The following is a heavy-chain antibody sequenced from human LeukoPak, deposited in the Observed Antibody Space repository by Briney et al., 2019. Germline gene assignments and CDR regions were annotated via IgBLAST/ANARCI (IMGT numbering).Heavy chain of an antibody. J-gene: IGHJ5*02. V-gene: IGHV4-34*01. CDR1: GGSFSGYY. Sequence: SETLSLTCAVYGGSFSGYYWSWIRQPPGKGLEWIGEINHSGSTNYNPSLKSRVTISVDTSKNQFSLKLSSVTAADTAVYYCARRWIVVVPAASWFDPWGQGTLVTVSS. D-gene: IGHD2-2*01. CDR2: INHSGST. CDR3: ARRWIVVVPAASWFDP.